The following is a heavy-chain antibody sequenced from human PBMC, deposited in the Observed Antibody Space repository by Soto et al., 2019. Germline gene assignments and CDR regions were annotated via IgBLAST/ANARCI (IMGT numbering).Heavy chain of an antibody. CDR1: GFPFISFS. CDR3: ARGYGDYGSDDYYLAMAV. CDR2: ISSTGNFI. D-gene: IGHD4-17*01. V-gene: IGHV3-21*06. Sequence: EVQLIESGGGLVKPGGSLRLSCAASGFPFISFSMHWVRQAPGKGLAWISSISSTGNFINYAESMKGRFTISRDNAQNSLFLQMNSLRAEDTALYYCARGYGDYGSDDYYLAMAVWSQGTTVTVSS. J-gene: IGHJ6*02.